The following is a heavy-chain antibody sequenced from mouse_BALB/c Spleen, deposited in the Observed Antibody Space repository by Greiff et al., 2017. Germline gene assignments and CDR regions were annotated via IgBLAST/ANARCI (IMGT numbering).Heavy chain of an antibody. J-gene: IGHJ2*01. D-gene: IGHD3-2*02. CDR3: AREAGPFDY. Sequence: EVQVVESGAELVKPGASVKLSCTASGFNIKDTYMHWVKQRPEQGLEWIGRIDPANGNTKYDPKFQGKATITADTSSNPAYLQLSSLTSEDTAVYYCAREAGPFDYWGQGTTLTVSS. CDR1: GFNIKDTY. V-gene: IGHV14-3*02. CDR2: IDPANGNT.